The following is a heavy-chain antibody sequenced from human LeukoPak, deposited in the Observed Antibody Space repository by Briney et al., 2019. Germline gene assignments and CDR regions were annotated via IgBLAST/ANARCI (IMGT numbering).Heavy chain of an antibody. J-gene: IGHJ4*02. CDR3: ASGGAPMDMTIDY. D-gene: IGHD2-2*03. CDR1: GGSISSSSYY. CDR2: IYYSGST. Sequence: RASETLSLTCTVSGGSISSSSYYWGWIRQPPGKGLEWIGSIYYSGSTYYNPSLKSRVTISVDTSKNQFSLKLSSVTAADTAVYYCASGGAPMDMTIDYWGQGTLVTVSS. V-gene: IGHV4-39*01.